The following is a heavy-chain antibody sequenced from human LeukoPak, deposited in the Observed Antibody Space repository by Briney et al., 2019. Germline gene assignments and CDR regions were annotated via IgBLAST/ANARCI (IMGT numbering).Heavy chain of an antibody. CDR1: GGSISSYY. D-gene: IGHD3-3*01. CDR2: IYYSGST. CDR3: ARHPYYDFWSGYYHYYGMDV. Sequence: SETLSLTCTVSGGSISSYYWSWIRQPPGKGLEWIGHIYYSGSTNYNPSLKSRVTISVDTSKNQFSLKLSSVTAADTAVYYCARHPYYDFWSGYYHYYGMDVWGQGTTVTVSS. V-gene: IGHV4-59*08. J-gene: IGHJ6*02.